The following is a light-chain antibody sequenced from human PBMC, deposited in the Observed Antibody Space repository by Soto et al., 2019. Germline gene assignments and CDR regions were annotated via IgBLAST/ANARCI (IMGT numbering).Light chain of an antibody. CDR2: DAS. J-gene: IGKJ5*01. V-gene: IGKV3D-20*02. CDR1: QSLSSSQ. Sequence: EIVLTQSPGTLSLSQGESATLSCRASQSLSSSQLAWYQQKPGQAPRLLIHDASSRATGISDRFTGSGSSTDFTLTISSLEPEDFAVYYCQQRSNWPPITFGQGTRLEIK. CDR3: QQRSNWPPIT.